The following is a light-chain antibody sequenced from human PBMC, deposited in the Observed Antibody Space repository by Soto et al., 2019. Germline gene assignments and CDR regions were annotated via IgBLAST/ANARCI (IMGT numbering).Light chain of an antibody. Sequence: EIVRDQSPATLSESNWVRATLSCRASQSVSSNLAWYQQKPGQAPRLLIYGASSRATGIPDRFSGSGSGTEFTLTISRLGPEDFAVFYCQHYESLPITFGQGTRLEI. CDR1: QSVSSN. V-gene: IGKV3D-15*02. CDR2: GAS. CDR3: QHYESLPIT. J-gene: IGKJ5*01.